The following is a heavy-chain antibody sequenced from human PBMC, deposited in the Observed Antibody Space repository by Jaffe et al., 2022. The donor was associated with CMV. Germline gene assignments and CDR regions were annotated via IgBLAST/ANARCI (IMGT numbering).Heavy chain of an antibody. V-gene: IGHV1-69*09. CDR3: AREGGGCSGGSCYPGPLEYYMDV. Sequence: QVQLVQSGAEVKKPGSSVKVSCKASGGTFSSYAISWVRQAPGQGLEWMGRIIPILGIANYAQKFQGRVTITADKSTSTAYMELSSLRSEDTAVYYCAREGGGCSGGSCYPGPLEYYMDVWGKGTTVTVSS. D-gene: IGHD2-15*01. CDR1: GGTFSSYA. J-gene: IGHJ6*03. CDR2: IIPILGIA.